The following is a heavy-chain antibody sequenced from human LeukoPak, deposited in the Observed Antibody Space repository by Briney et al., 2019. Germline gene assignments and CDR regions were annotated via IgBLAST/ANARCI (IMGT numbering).Heavy chain of an antibody. V-gene: IGHV3-23*01. CDR1: GYTFSSYP. CDR2: INSSGGST. Sequence: GWSLRLSCAASGYTFSSYPMTWVHQAPGKGLEWVSLINSSGGSTYYADSVRGRFTISRDNSKNMLYLQMNSLRVEDTAVYYCAKGYSSSWYSQWFDPWGQGTLVTVSS. CDR3: AKGYSSSWYSQWFDP. J-gene: IGHJ5*02. D-gene: IGHD6-13*01.